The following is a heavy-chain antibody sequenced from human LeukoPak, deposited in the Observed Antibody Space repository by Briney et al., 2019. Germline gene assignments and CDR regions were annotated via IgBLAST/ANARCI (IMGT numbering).Heavy chain of an antibody. CDR2: INPNSGGT. V-gene: IGHV1-2*02. D-gene: IGHD6-13*01. J-gene: IGHJ5*02. Sequence: SVKVSCKASGYTFTGYYMHWVRQAPGQGLEWMGWINPNSGGTNYAQKFQGRVTMTRDTSISTAYMELSRLRSDDTAVYYCARGSSSWYGDWFDPWGQGTLVTVSS. CDR1: GYTFTGYY. CDR3: ARGSSSWYGDWFDP.